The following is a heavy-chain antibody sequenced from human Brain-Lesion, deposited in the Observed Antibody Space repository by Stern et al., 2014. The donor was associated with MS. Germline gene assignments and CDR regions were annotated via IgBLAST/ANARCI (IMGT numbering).Heavy chain of an antibody. CDR2: VYYTGST. CDR3: VRPDIMGTIWN. CDR1: GGSITSSSYY. J-gene: IGHJ4*02. Sequence: QVQLVESGPGLVKPSETLSLTCTVSGGSITSSSYYWGWIRQPPGRGLEYIGTVYYTGSTFYDPSLQSRVTISVDTSKNQVALTLTPVTAADTAVYYCVRPDIMGTIWNWGQGTLVTVSS. D-gene: IGHD1-26*01. V-gene: IGHV4-39*01.